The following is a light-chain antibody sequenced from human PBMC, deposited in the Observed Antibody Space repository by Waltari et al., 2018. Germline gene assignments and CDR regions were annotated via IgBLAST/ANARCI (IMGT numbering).Light chain of an antibody. CDR2: VNREGSH. CDR1: GEHSSYP. J-gene: IGLJ3*02. Sequence: LVLTQSPSASASLGASVKLPRRLPGEHSSYPIAWHRKQPLKGPRYLMTVNREGSHWKGDGISARFSGCSSDLDRYLTLSRLQADDEADYFCQTWSTGIQVFGSGTKLTVL. CDR3: QTWSTGIQV. V-gene: IGLV4-69*01.